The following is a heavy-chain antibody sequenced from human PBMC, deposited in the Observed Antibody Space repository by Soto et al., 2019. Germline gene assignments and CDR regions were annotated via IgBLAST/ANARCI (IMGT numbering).Heavy chain of an antibody. V-gene: IGHV3-23*01. J-gene: IGHJ5*02. CDR2: ISGSGGST. D-gene: IGHD2-2*01. CDR3: AKGGYCSSTSCYAGWFDP. Sequence: EVQLLESGGGLVQPGGSLRLSCAASGFTFSSYAMSWVRQAPGKGLEWVSAISGSGGSTYYADSVKGRFTISRDNSKNTLYLQMNSLRAEDTAVHYCAKGGYCSSTSCYAGWFDPWGQGTLVTVSS. CDR1: GFTFSSYA.